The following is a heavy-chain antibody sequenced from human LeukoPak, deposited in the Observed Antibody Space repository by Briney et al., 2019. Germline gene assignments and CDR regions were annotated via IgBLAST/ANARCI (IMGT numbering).Heavy chain of an antibody. Sequence: SGGSLRLSCAASGFTVSSNYMSWVRQAPGKGLEWVSVIYSSGSTYYADTVKSRFTNSRDNSKNPLYLQMNSLRAEDTAVYYCAREGIAARFVDYWGQGTLVTVSS. J-gene: IGHJ4*02. CDR2: IYSSGST. CDR1: GFTVSSNY. V-gene: IGHV3-66*01. CDR3: AREGIAARFVDY. D-gene: IGHD6-6*01.